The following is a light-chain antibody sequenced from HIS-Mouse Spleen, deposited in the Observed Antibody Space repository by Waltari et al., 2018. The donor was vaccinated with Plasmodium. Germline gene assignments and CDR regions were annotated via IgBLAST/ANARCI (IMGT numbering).Light chain of an antibody. J-gene: IGLJ2*01. Sequence: QSALTQPRSVSASPGQSVTISCTGTSTDLRGSHDVSWYQQPPGKAPKLMIYDVSKRPSGVPDRFSGSKSGNTASLTISGLQAEDEADYYCCSYAGSYTLVFGGGTKLTVL. CDR2: DVS. V-gene: IGLV2-11*01. CDR3: CSYAGSYTLV. CDR1: STDLRGSHD.